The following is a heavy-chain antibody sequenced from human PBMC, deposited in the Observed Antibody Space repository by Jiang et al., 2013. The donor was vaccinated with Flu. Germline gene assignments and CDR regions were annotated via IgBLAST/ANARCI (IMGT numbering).Heavy chain of an antibody. Sequence: APGQGLEWMGWISAYNGNTNYAQKLQGRVTMTTDTSTSTAYMELRSLRSDDTAVYYCARDGRGAVVGATDYYYYYYGMDVVGPRDHGHRLL. J-gene: IGHJ6*02. CDR2: ISAYNGNT. CDR3: ARDGRGAVVGATDYYYYYYGMDV. V-gene: IGHV1-18*01. D-gene: IGHD1-26*01.